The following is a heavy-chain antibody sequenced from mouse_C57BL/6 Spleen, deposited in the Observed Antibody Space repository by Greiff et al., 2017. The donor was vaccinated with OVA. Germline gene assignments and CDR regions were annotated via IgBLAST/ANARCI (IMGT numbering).Heavy chain of an antibody. CDR1: GYSITSGHY. V-gene: IGHV3-6*01. Sequence: EVKVEESGPGLVKPSQSLSLACSVTGYSITSGHYWNWIRQFPGNKLEWMGYISYDGSNNYNPSLKNRISITRDTSKNQFFLKLNSVTTEDTATYYCARAADYFDYWGQGTTLTVSS. CDR3: ARAADYFDY. J-gene: IGHJ2*01. CDR2: ISYDGSN.